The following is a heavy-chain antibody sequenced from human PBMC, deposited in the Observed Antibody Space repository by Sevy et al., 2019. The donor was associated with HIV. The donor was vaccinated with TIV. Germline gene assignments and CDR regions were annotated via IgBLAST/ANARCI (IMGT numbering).Heavy chain of an antibody. Sequence: SETLSLTCTVSGGSISSGGYYWSWIRQHPGKGLEWIGYIYYSGTTYSNPSLKSRVTISVDTSKNQFSLKLSSVTAADTAVYYCARVHYYDSITIKPSDFDYWGQGTLVTVSS. CDR3: ARVHYYDSITIKPSDFDY. CDR2: IYYSGTT. J-gene: IGHJ4*02. V-gene: IGHV4-31*03. CDR1: GGSISSGGYY. D-gene: IGHD3-22*01.